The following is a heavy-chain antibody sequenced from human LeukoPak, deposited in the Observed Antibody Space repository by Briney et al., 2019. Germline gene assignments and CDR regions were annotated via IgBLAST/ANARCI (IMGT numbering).Heavy chain of an antibody. V-gene: IGHV4-59*01. D-gene: IGHD6-6*01. Sequence: PSETLSLTCTVSGGSISSYYWSWTRQPPGKGLEWIGYIYYSGSTNYNPSLKSRVTISVDTSKNQFSLKLSSVTAADTAVYYCATSIAARPPLYYFDYWGQGTLVTVSS. CDR2: IYYSGST. J-gene: IGHJ4*02. CDR3: ATSIAARPPLYYFDY. CDR1: GGSISSYY.